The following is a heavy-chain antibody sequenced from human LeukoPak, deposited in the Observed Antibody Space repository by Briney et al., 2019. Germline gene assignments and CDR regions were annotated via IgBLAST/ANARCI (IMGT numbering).Heavy chain of an antibody. CDR1: GGSISSSSYY. D-gene: IGHD5-12*01. V-gene: IGHV4-39*07. CDR3: AREGGGYDFFGAFDI. CDR2: IYYSGST. J-gene: IGHJ3*02. Sequence: SETLSLTCTVSGGSISSSSYYWGWIRQPPGKGLEWIGSIYYSGSTYYNPSLKSRVTISVDTSKNQFSLKLSSVTAADTAVYYCAREGGGYDFFGAFDIWGQGTMVTVSS.